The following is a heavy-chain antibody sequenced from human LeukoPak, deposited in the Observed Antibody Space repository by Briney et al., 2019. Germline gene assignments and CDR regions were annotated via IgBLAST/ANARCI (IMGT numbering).Heavy chain of an antibody. Sequence: GGSLRLSCAASGFTFDDYAMHWVRQAPGKGLEWVSGISWNSGSIGYADSVKGRFTISRDNAKNSLYLQMNSLRAEDTALYYCAKDTYYDILTGYSEFDYWGQGTLVTVSS. CDR1: GFTFDDYA. CDR2: ISWNSGSI. V-gene: IGHV3-9*01. D-gene: IGHD3-9*01. J-gene: IGHJ4*02. CDR3: AKDTYYDILTGYSEFDY.